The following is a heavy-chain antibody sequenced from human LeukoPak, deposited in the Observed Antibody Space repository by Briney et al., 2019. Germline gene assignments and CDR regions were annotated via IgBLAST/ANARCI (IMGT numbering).Heavy chain of an antibody. D-gene: IGHD7-27*01. J-gene: IGHJ4*02. CDR1: GFSIGSSW. Sequence: GGSLRLSCAVSGFSIGSSWMSWVRQTPGKGLEWVADMNEDGSGTYYVDSVKGRFAVSRDNAQNSVYLQMNSLRVEDTGVYYCARDPAWGAIDYWGQGTLVTVSS. CDR3: ARDPAWGAIDY. V-gene: IGHV3-7*01. CDR2: MNEDGSGT.